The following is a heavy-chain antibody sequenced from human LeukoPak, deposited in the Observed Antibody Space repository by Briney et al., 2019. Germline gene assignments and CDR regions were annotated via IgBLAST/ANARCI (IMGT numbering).Heavy chain of an antibody. CDR1: GFTFSSYA. CDR2: ISGSGGST. D-gene: IGHD6-13*01. CDR3: AKELSTTGYSSSWYTFDY. Sequence: PGGSLRLSCAASGFTFSSYAMSWVRQAPGKGLEWVSAISGSGGSTYYADSVKGRFTISRDNSKNTLYLQINSLRAEDTAVYYCAKELSTTGYSSSWYTFDYWGQGTLVTVSS. V-gene: IGHV3-23*01. J-gene: IGHJ4*02.